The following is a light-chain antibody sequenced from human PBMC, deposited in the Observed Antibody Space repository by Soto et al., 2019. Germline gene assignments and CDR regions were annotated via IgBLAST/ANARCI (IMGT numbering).Light chain of an antibody. Sequence: IQMXPSPSSLSASVGDTVTITCLASQTISGWLAWYQQRPGKAPNLLIFDASTLESGVPSRFSGSGSGKTFTITISSLQSDDFATYYCLQYNGYYRTFGQGTKVDIK. CDR2: DAS. CDR3: LQYNGYYRT. V-gene: IGKV1-5*01. J-gene: IGKJ1*01. CDR1: QTISGW.